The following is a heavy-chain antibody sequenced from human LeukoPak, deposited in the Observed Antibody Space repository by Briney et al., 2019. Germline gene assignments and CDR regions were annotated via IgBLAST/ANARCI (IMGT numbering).Heavy chain of an antibody. CDR2: IYSGGST. CDR1: GFTVSSNY. V-gene: IGHV3-66*01. J-gene: IGHJ4*02. D-gene: IGHD1-14*01. CDR3: ARDVTTVVDGYFDY. Sequence: GGSLRLSCAASGFTVSSNYMSWVRQAPGKGLEWVAVIYSGGSTDYADSVKGRFTISRDNSKNTLYLQMNSLRAEDTAVYYCARDVTTVVDGYFDYWGQGTLVTVSS.